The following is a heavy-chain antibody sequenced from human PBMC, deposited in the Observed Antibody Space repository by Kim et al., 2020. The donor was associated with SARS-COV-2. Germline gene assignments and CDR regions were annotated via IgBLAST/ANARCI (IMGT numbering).Heavy chain of an antibody. J-gene: IGHJ3*02. CDR3: ARAYSGSYYDAFDI. CDR1: GFTFSSYA. D-gene: IGHD1-26*01. Sequence: GGSLRLSCAASGFTFSSYAMHWVRQAPGKGLEWVAVISYDGSNKYYTDSVKGRFTISRDNSKNTLYLQMNSLRAEDTAVYYCARAYSGSYYDAFDIWGQGTMVTVSS. V-gene: IGHV3-30*04. CDR2: ISYDGSNK.